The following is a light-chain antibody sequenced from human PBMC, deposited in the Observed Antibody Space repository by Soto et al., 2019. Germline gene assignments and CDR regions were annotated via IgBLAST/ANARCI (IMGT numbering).Light chain of an antibody. CDR2: DVS. CDR1: QSVSSF. V-gene: IGKV3-11*01. J-gene: IGKJ2*01. Sequence: EIVLTQSPVTLSLSPGDRATLSCRPSQSVSSFLAWYQQKPGQPPRHLIYDVSNRAAGIPARFSGSGSGTDFTLTISSLEPEDFAVYYCQQRTDWPPVYTFGQGTKLEIK. CDR3: QQRTDWPPVYT.